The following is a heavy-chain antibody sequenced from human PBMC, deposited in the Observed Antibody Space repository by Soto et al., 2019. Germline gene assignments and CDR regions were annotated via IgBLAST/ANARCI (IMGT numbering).Heavy chain of an antibody. Sequence: PGGSLRLSCAASGFTFSSYGMHWVRQAPGKGLEWVAVIWYDGSNKYYADSVKGRFTISRDNSKNTLYLQMNSLRAEDTALYYCAKEGSSSLYYFDCWGQGTLVTVSS. D-gene: IGHD6-6*01. V-gene: IGHV3-33*06. CDR1: GFTFSSYG. CDR2: IWYDGSNK. CDR3: AKEGSSSLYYFDC. J-gene: IGHJ4*02.